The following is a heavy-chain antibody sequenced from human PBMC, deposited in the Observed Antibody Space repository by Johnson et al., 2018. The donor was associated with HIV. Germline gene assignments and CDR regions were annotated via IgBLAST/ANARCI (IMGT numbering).Heavy chain of an antibody. CDR1: GFTFDDYG. CDR3: ATDIVVVLALGGDAFDI. Sequence: EQLVESGGGVVRPGGSLRLSCAASGFTFDDYGMHWVRQAPGKGLEWVANINPDGSEKSYVDSARGRFTISRDNAKNTLYLQMSSRRAEATAVYYCATDIVVVLALGGDAFDIWGQGTMVTVSS. J-gene: IGHJ3*02. V-gene: IGHV3-7*01. D-gene: IGHD2-2*01. CDR2: INPDGSEK.